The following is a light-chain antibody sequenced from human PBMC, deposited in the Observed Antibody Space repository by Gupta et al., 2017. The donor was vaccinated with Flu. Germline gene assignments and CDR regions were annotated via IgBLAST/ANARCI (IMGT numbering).Light chain of an antibody. J-gene: IGKJ4*01. CDR2: GAS. CDR1: QSITNNF. Sequence: EIAFTQSPGPLSLSPREGATLACRASQSITNNFLAWYQQKPGQAPRLLIFGASFRATGVPDRFSGRGSGTDFTLTVSRLEPEDSAVYYCQQYGSSHTFGGGTKVEIK. CDR3: QQYGSSHT. V-gene: IGKV3-20*01.